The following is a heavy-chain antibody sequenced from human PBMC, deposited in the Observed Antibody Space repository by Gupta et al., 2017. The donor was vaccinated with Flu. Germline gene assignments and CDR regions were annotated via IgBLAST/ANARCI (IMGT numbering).Heavy chain of an antibody. CDR3: VKSGGEYQPQEDGFDF. Sequence: PGKGLEWVSTISGSGGLTYYADSVKGRFTISRDNSKNTLYLQMHSLRAEDTALYYCVKSGGEYQPQEDGFDFWGQGTLVTVSS. V-gene: IGHV3-23*01. J-gene: IGHJ4*02. D-gene: IGHD2-2*01. CDR2: ISGSGGLT.